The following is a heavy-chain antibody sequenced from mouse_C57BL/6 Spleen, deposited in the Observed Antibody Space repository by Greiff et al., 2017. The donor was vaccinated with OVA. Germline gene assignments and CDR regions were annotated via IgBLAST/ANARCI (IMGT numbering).Heavy chain of an antibody. CDR1: GYTFTSYW. CDR3: AKGEGEDLFAY. D-gene: IGHD2-13*01. J-gene: IGHJ3*01. Sequence: VQLQQSGAELAKPGASVKLSCKASGYTFTSYWMHWVKQRPGQGLEWIGYINPSSGYTKYNQKFKDKATLTADKSDSTDYMQLSSLTSEDSADYYRAKGEGEDLFAYWGQGTLVTVSA. CDR2: INPSSGYT. V-gene: IGHV1-7*01.